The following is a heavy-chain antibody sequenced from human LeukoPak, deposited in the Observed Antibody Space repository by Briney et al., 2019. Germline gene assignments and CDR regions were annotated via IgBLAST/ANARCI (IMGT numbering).Heavy chain of an antibody. CDR2: IYYSGST. Sequence: SETLSLTCTVSGGSISSYYWSWIRQPPGKGLEWIGYIYYSGSTNYNPSLKSRVTISVDTSKNQFSLKLSSVTAADTAVYYCTRGGELMNFWGQGTLVTVSS. D-gene: IGHD1-26*01. V-gene: IGHV4-59*01. CDR1: GGSISSYY. CDR3: TRGGELMNF. J-gene: IGHJ4*02.